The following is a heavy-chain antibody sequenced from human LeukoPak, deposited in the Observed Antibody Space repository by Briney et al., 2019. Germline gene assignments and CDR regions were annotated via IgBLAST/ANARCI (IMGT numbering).Heavy chain of an antibody. Sequence: GGSLRLSCAASGFTFSSYAMIWDRQAPGKGLEWVSAISGSGGSTYYADSVKGRFTISRDNSKNTLYLQMNSLRAEDTAVYYCARTSGYDYYFDYWGQGTLVTVSS. CDR3: ARTSGYDYYFDY. V-gene: IGHV3-23*01. CDR1: GFTFSSYA. D-gene: IGHD5-12*01. CDR2: ISGSGGST. J-gene: IGHJ4*02.